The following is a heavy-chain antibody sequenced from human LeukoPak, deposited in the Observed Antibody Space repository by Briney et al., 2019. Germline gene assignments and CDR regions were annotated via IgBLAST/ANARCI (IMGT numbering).Heavy chain of an antibody. V-gene: IGHV3-30*18. CDR1: GFTFSSYG. CDR3: AKEYPLYSSSWYVFDY. D-gene: IGHD6-13*01. Sequence: GGSLRLSCAASGFTFSSYGMHWVRQAPGKGLEWVAVISYDGSNKYYADSVKGRFTISRDNSKNTLYLQMNSLRAEDTAVYYCAKEYPLYSSSWYVFDYWGQGTLVTVSS. J-gene: IGHJ4*02. CDR2: ISYDGSNK.